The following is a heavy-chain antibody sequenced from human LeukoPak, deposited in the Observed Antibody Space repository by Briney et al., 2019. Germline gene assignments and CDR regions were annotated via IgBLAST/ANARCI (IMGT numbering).Heavy chain of an antibody. CDR1: GYTFTSYA. D-gene: IGHD1-26*01. J-gene: IGHJ6*02. CDR3: ARGGGGSYYYYGMDV. V-gene: IGHV1-2*06. CDR2: INPNSGGT. Sequence: ASVKVSCKASGYTFTSYAMHWVRQAPGQRLEWMGRINPNSGGTNYAQKFQGRVTMTRDTSISTAYMELSRLRSDDTAVYYCARGGGGSYYYYGMDVWGQGTTVTVSS.